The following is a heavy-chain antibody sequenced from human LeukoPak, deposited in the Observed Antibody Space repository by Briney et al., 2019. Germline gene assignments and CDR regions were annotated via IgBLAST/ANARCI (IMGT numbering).Heavy chain of an antibody. D-gene: IGHD3-10*01. CDR3: ARGKVVTMVRGVIITYSDY. CDR1: GYSFTRYF. J-gene: IGHJ4*02. CDR2: IIPSDGST. Sequence: GASVKVSCKASGYSFTRYFIHWVRQAPGQGLEWMGIIIPSDGSTSYAQKFQGRVTMTRDTSTSTVYMELSSLRSEDTAVYYCARGKVVTMVRGVIITYSDYWGQGTLVTVSS. V-gene: IGHV1-46*01.